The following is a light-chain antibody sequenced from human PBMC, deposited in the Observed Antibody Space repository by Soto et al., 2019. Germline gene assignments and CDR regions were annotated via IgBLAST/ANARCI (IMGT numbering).Light chain of an antibody. Sequence: DIVLTQSPGTLYLSPGERATLXCRASQTMGNCLNAWYQQEPSQAPRLLNYDTSSRANGAPHSYSASGSGTAFTRTISRLEPEDFAVFFGQQYGTSETIFGQGTRLEIK. J-gene: IGKJ5*01. CDR3: QQYGTSETI. V-gene: IGKV3-20*01. CDR1: QTMGNCL. CDR2: DTS.